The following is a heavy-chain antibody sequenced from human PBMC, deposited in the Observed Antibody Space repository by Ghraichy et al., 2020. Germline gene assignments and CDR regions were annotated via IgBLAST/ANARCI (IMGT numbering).Heavy chain of an antibody. CDR1: GFTFSDYY. D-gene: IGHD3-10*01. CDR2: ISSGSNFR. Sequence: GGYLRLSCAASGFTFSDYYMAWVRQTPAKGLEWISYISSGSNFRNHADSVKGRFAISRDNAKNSLFLQMNNLRDEDTAVYYCAKKSGFGDLATFDSWGRGTLVTVSS. J-gene: IGHJ4*02. CDR3: AKKSGFGDLATFDS. V-gene: IGHV3-11*03.